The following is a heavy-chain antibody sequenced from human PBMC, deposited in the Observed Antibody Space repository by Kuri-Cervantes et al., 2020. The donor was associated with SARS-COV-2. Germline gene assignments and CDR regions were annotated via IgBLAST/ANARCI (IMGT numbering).Heavy chain of an antibody. CDR3: VRLAAEAYSYGTYYLDF. D-gene: IGHD5-18*01. CDR1: GGSVSSGSYY. CDR2: IYYSAST. V-gene: IGHV4-61*01. Sequence: GSLRLSCTVSGGSVSSGSYYWSWIRQPPGKGLEWIGYIYYSASTNYNPSLKSRVTISVDTSKNQFSLELTSVSAADTAVYYCVRLAAEAYSYGTYYLDFWGQGTLVTVSS. J-gene: IGHJ4*02.